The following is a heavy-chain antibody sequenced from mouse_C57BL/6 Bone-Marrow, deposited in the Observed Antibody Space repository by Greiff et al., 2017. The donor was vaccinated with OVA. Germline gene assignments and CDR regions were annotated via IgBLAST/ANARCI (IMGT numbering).Heavy chain of an antibody. CDR2: INPNNGGT. CDR1: GYTFTDYY. Sequence: EVQLQQSGPELVKPGASVKISCKASGYTFTDYYMNWVKQSHGKSLEWIGDINPNNGGTSYNQKFKGKATLTVDKSSSTAYMELRSLTSEDSAVYYCARDYYGSSWYLDVWGTGTTVTVP. J-gene: IGHJ1*03. V-gene: IGHV1-26*01. CDR3: ARDYYGSSWYLDV. D-gene: IGHD1-1*01.